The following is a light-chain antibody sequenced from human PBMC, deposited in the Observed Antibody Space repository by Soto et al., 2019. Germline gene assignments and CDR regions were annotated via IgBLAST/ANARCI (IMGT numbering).Light chain of an antibody. J-gene: IGKJ2*01. CDR1: QRISSN. Sequence: EILMTQSQATLSFSPGERTTLSCRASQRISSNVAWYQLKPGQPPMLLIYGASTRATGVPARFSGGGSVSEFTLANSGLQSEDFAVSFCQQYKDWPPYTFGQGTKLEIK. V-gene: IGKV3-15*01. CDR2: GAS. CDR3: QQYKDWPPYT.